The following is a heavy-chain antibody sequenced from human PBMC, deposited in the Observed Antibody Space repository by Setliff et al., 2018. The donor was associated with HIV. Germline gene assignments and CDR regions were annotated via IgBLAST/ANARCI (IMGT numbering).Heavy chain of an antibody. J-gene: IGHJ6*03. V-gene: IGHV4-39*07. D-gene: IGHD3-3*01. Sequence: NPSETLSLTCTVSGGSISSSSYYWGWIRQPPGKGLEWIGSIYYSGSTYYNPSLKSRVTISVDTSKNQFSLKLSSVTAADTAVYYCARARFWSGYYTGDNYYYMDVWGKGTTVTVSS. CDR3: ARARFWSGYYTGDNYYYMDV. CDR1: GGSISSSSYY. CDR2: IYYSGST.